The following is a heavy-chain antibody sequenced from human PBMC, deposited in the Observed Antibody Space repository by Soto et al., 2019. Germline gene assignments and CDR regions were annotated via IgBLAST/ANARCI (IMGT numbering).Heavy chain of an antibody. Sequence: PGGSLRLSCAASGFTFSSYEMNWVRQAPGKGLEWVSYISSSGSTIYYADSVKGRFTISRDNAKNSLYLQMNSLRAEDTAVYYCARSLYDFWSGIRAFDPWGQGTLVTVSS. V-gene: IGHV3-48*03. CDR3: ARSLYDFWSGIRAFDP. CDR2: ISSSGSTI. D-gene: IGHD3-3*01. CDR1: GFTFSSYE. J-gene: IGHJ5*02.